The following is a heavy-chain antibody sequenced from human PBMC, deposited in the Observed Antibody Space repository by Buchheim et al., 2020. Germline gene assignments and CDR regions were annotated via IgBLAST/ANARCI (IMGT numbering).Heavy chain of an antibody. CDR2: IISIFGTA. V-gene: IGHV1-69*01. CDR3: ARDSPEVDTAMVTIYGMDV. Sequence: QVQLVQSGAEVKKPGSSVKVSCKASGGTFSSYAISWVRQAPGQGLEWMGGIISIFGTANYAQKFQGRVTITADHSTSTASMELSSLRSEDTAVYYCARDSPEVDTAMVTIYGMDVWGQGTT. CDR1: GGTFSSYA. J-gene: IGHJ6*02. D-gene: IGHD5-18*01.